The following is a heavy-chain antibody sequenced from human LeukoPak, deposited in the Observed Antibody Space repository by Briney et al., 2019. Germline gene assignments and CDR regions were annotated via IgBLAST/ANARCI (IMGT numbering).Heavy chain of an antibody. CDR2: TYYSGST. D-gene: IGHD1-26*01. V-gene: IGHV4-59*01. CDR3: ARVGSGSSFDY. Sequence: PSETLSLTCTVSGGSISSYYWSWIRQPPGKGLEWIGYTYYSGSTNYNPSLKSRVTISVDTSKNQFSLKLSSVTAADTAVYYCARVGSGSSFDYWGQGTLVTVSS. J-gene: IGHJ4*02. CDR1: GGSISSYY.